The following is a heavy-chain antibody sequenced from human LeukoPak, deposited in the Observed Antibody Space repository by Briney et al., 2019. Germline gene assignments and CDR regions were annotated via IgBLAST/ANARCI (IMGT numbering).Heavy chain of an antibody. V-gene: IGHV1-46*01. CDR2: INPRSGSI. CDR3: ARSPGIASAGTNWFDP. D-gene: IGHD6-13*01. CDR1: GYTFTGYY. Sequence: GASVKVSCKASGYTFTGYYMHWVRQAPGQGLEWMGIINPRSGSITYAQKFQGRVAMTRDTSTSIVYMELSSLRTEDTAIYYCARSPGIASAGTNWFDPWGQGTLVSVSS. J-gene: IGHJ5*02.